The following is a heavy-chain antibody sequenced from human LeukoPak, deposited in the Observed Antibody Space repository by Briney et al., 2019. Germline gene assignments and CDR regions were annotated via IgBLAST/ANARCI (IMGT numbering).Heavy chain of an antibody. V-gene: IGHV3-23*01. Sequence: GGSLRLSCAASGFTFSSYAMSWVRQAPGKGLEWVSAISGSGGSTYHADSVKGRFTISRDNSKNTLYLQMNSLRAEDTAVYYCAKDDVSYYYYGMDVWGQGTTVTVSS. CDR1: GFTFSSYA. J-gene: IGHJ6*02. CDR3: AKDDVSYYYYGMDV. CDR2: ISGSGGST.